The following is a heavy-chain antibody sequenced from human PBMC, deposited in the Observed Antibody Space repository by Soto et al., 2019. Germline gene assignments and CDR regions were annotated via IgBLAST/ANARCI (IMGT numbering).Heavy chain of an antibody. CDR1: GFTFSSYA. V-gene: IGHV3-23*01. CDR2: ISGSGGST. CDR3: AKDPRGRYCSSTSCSKRYYYYGMDV. D-gene: IGHD2-2*01. Sequence: GGSLRLSCAASGFTFSSYAMSWVRQAPGKGLEWVSAISGSGGSTYYADSVKGRFTISRDNSKNTLYLQMNSLRAEDTAVYYCAKDPRGRYCSSTSCSKRYYYYGMDVWGQGTTVTVSS. J-gene: IGHJ6*02.